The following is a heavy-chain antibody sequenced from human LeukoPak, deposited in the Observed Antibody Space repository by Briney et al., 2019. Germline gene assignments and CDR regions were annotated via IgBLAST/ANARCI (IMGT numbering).Heavy chain of an antibody. CDR1: GGSISSYY. V-gene: IGHV4-59*08. CDR3: ARHSTYYFDY. D-gene: IGHD3-3*02. Sequence: SETLSLTCTVSGGSISSYYWSWIRQPPGKGLEWIGYIYYSGSTNYNPSLKSRVTVSVDTSKNQFSLKLSSVTAADTAVYYCARHSTYYFDYWGQGTLVTVSS. CDR2: IYYSGST. J-gene: IGHJ4*02.